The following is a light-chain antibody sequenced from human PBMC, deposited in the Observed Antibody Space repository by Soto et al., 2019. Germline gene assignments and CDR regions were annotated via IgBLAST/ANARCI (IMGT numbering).Light chain of an antibody. V-gene: IGKV3-20*01. Sequence: EIVLTQSPGTVSLSPGERATLSCRASQSVTSSYLAWYQQIPGQAPRLLIYGVSSRATGIPDRFSGSGAGTDFTLTISRLEPEDFAVYYCQQYGDSPLTFGGGTKVEIK. CDR3: QQYGDSPLT. CDR1: QSVTSSY. CDR2: GVS. J-gene: IGKJ4*01.